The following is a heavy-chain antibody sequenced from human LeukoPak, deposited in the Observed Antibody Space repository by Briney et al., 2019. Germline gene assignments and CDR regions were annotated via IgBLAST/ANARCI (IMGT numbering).Heavy chain of an antibody. Sequence: SQTLSLTCAISGDSVSSNSAAWNWIRQSPSRGLEWLGRTYYRSKWRDDYAVSVKSRITISPDTSKNQFSLQLNSVAPEDTSVYYCVRDLSWRFDYWGQGTLVTVSS. CDR3: VRDLSWRFDY. J-gene: IGHJ4*02. CDR2: TYYRSKWRD. V-gene: IGHV6-1*01. D-gene: IGHD2/OR15-2a*01. CDR1: GDSVSSNSAA.